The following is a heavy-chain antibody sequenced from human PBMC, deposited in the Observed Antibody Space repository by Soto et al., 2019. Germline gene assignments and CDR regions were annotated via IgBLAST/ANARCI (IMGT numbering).Heavy chain of an antibody. D-gene: IGHD3-3*01. CDR1: GDAFTNYI. CDR2: IIPMFGTP. CDR3: ARGRDHPPVELYFAP. J-gene: IGHJ5*02. Sequence: QVQLVQSGAEVKKPGSSVKVSCKASGDAFTNYIFDWVRQAPGQGLEWMGGIIPMFGTPKYAQTFQDRVTIPGDVSRCTAFLKRTSLRFDDTAVYYCARGRDHPPVELYFAPWGEGPRVTFSS. V-gene: IGHV1-69*01.